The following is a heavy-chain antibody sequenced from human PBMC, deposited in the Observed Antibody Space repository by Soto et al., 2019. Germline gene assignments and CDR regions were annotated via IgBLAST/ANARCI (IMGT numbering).Heavy chain of an antibody. D-gene: IGHD6-13*01. V-gene: IGHV4-39*01. CDR1: GGSISSSSYY. J-gene: IGHJ5*02. Sequence: QLQLQESGPGLVKPSETLSLTCTVSGGSISSSSYYWGWIRQPPGKGLECIGSIYYSGSTYYNPSLKSRVTLSVDTSKNQFSLKLSSVSAADTAVYYCARLRFSWRQFYPWGQGTLVTVSS. CDR3: ARLRFSWRQFYP. CDR2: IYYSGST.